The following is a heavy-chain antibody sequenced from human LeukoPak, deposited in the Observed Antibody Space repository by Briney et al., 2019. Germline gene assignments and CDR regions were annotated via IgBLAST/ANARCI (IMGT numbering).Heavy chain of an antibody. J-gene: IGHJ4*02. CDR3: ARTSTYYYGSGSYPDY. Sequence: ASVKVSCKASAYTFTSYYMHWVRHAPGQGLEWMGIINPSGGSTSYAQKFQGRVTMTRDMSTSTVYMELSSLRSEDTAVYYCARTSTYYYGSGSYPDYWGQGTLVTVSS. CDR1: AYTFTSYY. D-gene: IGHD3-10*01. V-gene: IGHV1-46*01. CDR2: INPSGGST.